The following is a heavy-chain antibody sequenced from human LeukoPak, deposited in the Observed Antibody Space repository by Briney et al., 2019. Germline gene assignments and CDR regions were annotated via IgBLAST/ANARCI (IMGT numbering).Heavy chain of an antibody. J-gene: IGHJ4*02. CDR3: ARAMTMGAFDY. CDR2: IIPFSGTS. Sequence: ASVKVSCKASGGTFSSYSVSWVRQAPGQGLEWMGRIIPFSGTSNYAQKFQGRVTISTDGSTTTAYMELSSLRSEDTAVYYCARAMTMGAFDYWGQGIPVTVSS. CDR1: GGTFSSYS. D-gene: IGHD4/OR15-4a*01. V-gene: IGHV1-69*05.